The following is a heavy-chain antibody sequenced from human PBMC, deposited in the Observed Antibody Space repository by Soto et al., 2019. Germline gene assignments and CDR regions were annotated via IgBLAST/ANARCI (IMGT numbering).Heavy chain of an antibody. CDR3: ARVRIAAAPRGWFDP. V-gene: IGHV3-21*01. J-gene: IGHJ5*02. D-gene: IGHD6-13*01. CDR2: ISSSSSYI. CDR1: GFTFSSYS. Sequence: GGSLRLSCAASGFTFSSYSMNWVRQAPGKGLEWVSSISSSSSYIYYADSVKGRFTISRDNAKNSLYLQMNSLRAEDTAVYYCARVRIAAAPRGWFDPWGQGTLVTVSS.